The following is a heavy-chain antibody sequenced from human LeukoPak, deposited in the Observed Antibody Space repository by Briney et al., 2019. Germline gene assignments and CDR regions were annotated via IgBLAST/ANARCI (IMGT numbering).Heavy chain of an antibody. Sequence: GESLKISCKASGHIFTNYWIAWVRQMPGKGLEWMGIIYPGDSDSRYSPSFQGHVTISADKSISTAYLQWSSLKASDTAMYYCARQENPGIAAAGRVDYWGQGTLVTVSS. J-gene: IGHJ4*02. CDR1: GHIFTNYW. CDR2: IYPGDSDS. CDR3: ARQENPGIAAAGRVDY. D-gene: IGHD6-13*01. V-gene: IGHV5-51*01.